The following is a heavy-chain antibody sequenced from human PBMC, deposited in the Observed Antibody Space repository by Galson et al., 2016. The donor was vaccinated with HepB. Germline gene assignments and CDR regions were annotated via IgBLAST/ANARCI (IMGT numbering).Heavy chain of an antibody. D-gene: IGHD3-22*01. CDR2: IKQDGSEK. V-gene: IGHV3-7*03. J-gene: IGHJ1*01. Sequence: APGKGLEWVTNIKQDGSEKYYVDSVKGRFTISRDNAKNSLYLQMNSLRADDTAVYYCAQYYYDSSGYLEYFQHWGQGTRVTVSS. CDR3: AQYYYDSSGYLEYFQH.